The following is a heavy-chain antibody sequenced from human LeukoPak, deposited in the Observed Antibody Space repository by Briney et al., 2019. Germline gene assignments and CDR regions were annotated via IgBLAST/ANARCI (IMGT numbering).Heavy chain of an antibody. Sequence: PSETLSLTCPISEGGLSHAGYFWSWGRQRPGKGLEWMGYMDHSGRSYYSPSLESRVVISVDTSKNQVSLTVRSVTAADTAVYYCARDAGYGMDVWGQGTTVTVSS. J-gene: IGHJ6*02. CDR3: ARDAGYGMDV. CDR2: MDHSGRS. CDR1: EGGLSHAGYF. V-gene: IGHV4-31*03.